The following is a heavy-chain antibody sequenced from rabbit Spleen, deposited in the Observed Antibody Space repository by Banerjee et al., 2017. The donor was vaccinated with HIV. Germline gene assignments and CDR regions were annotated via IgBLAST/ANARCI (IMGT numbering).Heavy chain of an antibody. J-gene: IGHJ6*01. D-gene: IGHD4-2*01. CDR2: IDAGSSGFT. Sequence: QSLEESGGELVKPEGSLTLTCTASGVSFSSSSYMCWVRQAPGKGLEWIACIDAGSSGFTYFATWAKGRFTCSKTSSTTVTLQMTRLTAADTATYFCARDRYGGSLSMTYTGMDLWGPGTLVTVS. CDR3: ARDRYGGSLSMTYTGMDL. CDR1: GVSFSSSSY. V-gene: IGHV1S40*01.